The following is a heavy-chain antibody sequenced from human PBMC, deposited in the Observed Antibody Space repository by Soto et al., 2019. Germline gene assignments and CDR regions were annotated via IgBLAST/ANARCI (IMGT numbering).Heavy chain of an antibody. CDR1: GYTFTSYG. V-gene: IGHV1-18*01. CDR2: ISAYNGNT. J-gene: IGHJ5*02. Sequence: QVQLVQSGAEVKKPGASVKVSCKASGYTFTSYGISWVRQAPGPGLEWMGWISAYNGNTNYAQKLHGRVTMTTDTSTSTVYMELRSLRSDDTDVYYCARGLGYGDYGNNWFDPWGQGTLVTVSS. CDR3: ARGLGYGDYGNNWFDP. D-gene: IGHD4-17*01.